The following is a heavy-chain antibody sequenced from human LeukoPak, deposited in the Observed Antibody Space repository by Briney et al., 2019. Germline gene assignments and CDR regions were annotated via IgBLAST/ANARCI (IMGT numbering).Heavy chain of an antibody. CDR3: AGEEYYGSRSYYKFFEY. Sequence: ASVKVSCKASGYTFTSYDINSVRQATGQGLEWRGGMNLNSGNTGYAQKLQGRVTMPTDKSTSTACLELRCLISEHTAVYYCAGEEYYGSRSYYKFFEYWGQGTLVSVSS. J-gene: IGHJ4*02. CDR1: GYTFTSYD. CDR2: MNLNSGNT. V-gene: IGHV1-8*01. D-gene: IGHD3-10*01.